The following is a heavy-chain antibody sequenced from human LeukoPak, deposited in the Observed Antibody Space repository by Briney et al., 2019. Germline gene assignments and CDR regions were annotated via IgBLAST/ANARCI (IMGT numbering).Heavy chain of an antibody. V-gene: IGHV3-9*01. Sequence: PGRSLRLSCAASGFTFDDYAMHWVRHAPGKGLEWVSGISWNSGSIGYADSVKGRFTISRDNAKNSLYLQMNSLRAEDTALYYCAKGRATVTTRVFDIWGQGTMVTVSS. CDR3: AKGRATVTTRVFDI. CDR2: ISWNSGSI. CDR1: GFTFDDYA. D-gene: IGHD4-17*01. J-gene: IGHJ3*02.